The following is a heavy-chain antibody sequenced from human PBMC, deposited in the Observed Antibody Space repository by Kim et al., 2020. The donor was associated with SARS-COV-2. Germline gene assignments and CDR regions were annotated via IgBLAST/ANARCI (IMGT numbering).Heavy chain of an antibody. CDR2: INPNSGGT. J-gene: IGHJ6*02. Sequence: ASVKVSCKASGYTFTGYYMHWVRQAPGQGLEWMGWINPNSGGTNYAQKFQGRVTMTRDTSISTAYMELSRLRSDDTAVYYCARDLAIVVVPAGGMDVWGQGTTVTVSS. CDR1: GYTFTGYY. V-gene: IGHV1-2*02. CDR3: ARDLAIVVVPAGGMDV. D-gene: IGHD2-2*01.